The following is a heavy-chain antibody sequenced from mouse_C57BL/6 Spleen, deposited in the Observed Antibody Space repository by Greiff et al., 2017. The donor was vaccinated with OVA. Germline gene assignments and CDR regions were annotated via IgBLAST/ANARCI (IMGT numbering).Heavy chain of an antibody. D-gene: IGHD1-1*01. V-gene: IGHV1-52*01. Sequence: VQLQQPGAELVRPGSSVKLSCKASGYTFTSYWMHWVKQRPIQGLEWIGNIDPSDSEPHYNQKFKDKATLTVDKSSSTAYMQLSSLTSEDSAVYYCASLGSSYFDVWGTGTTVTVSS. CDR2: IDPSDSEP. CDR1: GYTFTSYW. CDR3: ASLGSSYFDV. J-gene: IGHJ1*03.